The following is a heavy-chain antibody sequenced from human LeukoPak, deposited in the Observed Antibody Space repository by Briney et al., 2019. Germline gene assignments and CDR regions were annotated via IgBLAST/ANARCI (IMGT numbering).Heavy chain of an antibody. CDR3: ARIPCISTSCPRRGSLDY. J-gene: IGHJ4*02. CDR2: IYPGDSDS. V-gene: IGHV5-51*01. Sequence: LGESLNISCEGSGYTFPNYWLGWVRQMPGKGLEWVGIIYPGDSDSTYSPSFQGQVTISADRSINTVYLQWSSLKASDTAIYYCARIPCISTSCPRRGSLDYWGQGTLVTVSS. D-gene: IGHD2/OR15-2a*01. CDR1: GYTFPNYW.